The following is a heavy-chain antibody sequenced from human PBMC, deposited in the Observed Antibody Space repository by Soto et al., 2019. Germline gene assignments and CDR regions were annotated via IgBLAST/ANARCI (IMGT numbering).Heavy chain of an antibody. CDR1: GFSLNSYA. J-gene: IGHJ6*02. CDR2: ISYDGSNK. CDR3: ESDCSSDTCYRQGGMDV. V-gene: IGHV3-30-3*01. D-gene: IGHD2-2*02. Sequence: QVQLVESGGGVVQPGRSLTLSCAASGFSLNSYAMHWVRQAPGKGLEWVAVISYDGSNKFYGDSVKGRFTISRDNSKNTVYLQMDSLRTEDTAVYYCESDCSSDTCYRQGGMDVWGQGTTVTVSS.